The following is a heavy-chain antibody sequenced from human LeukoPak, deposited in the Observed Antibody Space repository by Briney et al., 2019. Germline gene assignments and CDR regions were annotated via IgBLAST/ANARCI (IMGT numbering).Heavy chain of an antibody. Sequence: PSETLSLTCTVSGYSINSGYYWGWIRQPPGKGLEWIGSIYHSGSTYYNPSLKSRVTISVDTSKNQFSLKLSSVTAADTAVYYCARLSYYYDSSGAVGWFDPWGQGTLVTVSS. CDR1: GYSINSGYY. V-gene: IGHV4-38-2*02. D-gene: IGHD3-22*01. J-gene: IGHJ5*02. CDR3: ARLSYYYDSSGAVGWFDP. CDR2: IYHSGST.